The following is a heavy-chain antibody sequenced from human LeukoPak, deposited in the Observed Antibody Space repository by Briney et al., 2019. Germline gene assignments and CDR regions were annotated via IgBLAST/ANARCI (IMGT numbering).Heavy chain of an antibody. Sequence: SETLSLTCTVSGGSFSSGDYYWSWIRQPPGKGLEWIGYIYYSGSTYYNPSLKSRVTISVDTSKNQFSLKLSSVTAADTAVYYCALMVRGADGFGMDVWGQGTTVTVSS. V-gene: IGHV4-30-4*01. CDR3: ALMVRGADGFGMDV. CDR1: GGSFSSGDYY. J-gene: IGHJ6*02. D-gene: IGHD3-10*01. CDR2: IYYSGST.